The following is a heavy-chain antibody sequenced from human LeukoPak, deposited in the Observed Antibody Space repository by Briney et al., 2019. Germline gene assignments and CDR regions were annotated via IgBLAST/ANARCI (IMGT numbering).Heavy chain of an antibody. CDR3: ARDRGYSYGQVGYFDY. Sequence: AAVKVSCKASGYSFTSYGISWVRQAPGQGLEWVGWISAYNGNTNYAQKLQGRVTMTTDTSTSTAYLELRSLRSDDTAVYYCARDRGYSYGQVGYFDYWGQGTLVTVSS. CDR1: GYSFTSYG. J-gene: IGHJ4*02. D-gene: IGHD5-18*01. CDR2: ISAYNGNT. V-gene: IGHV1-18*01.